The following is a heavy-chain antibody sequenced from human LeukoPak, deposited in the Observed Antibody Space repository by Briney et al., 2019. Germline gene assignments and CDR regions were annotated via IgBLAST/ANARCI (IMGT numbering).Heavy chain of an antibody. V-gene: IGHV1-2*02. CDR2: INPKSGDT. Sequence: ASVKVSRKASGYTFTDYFIHWVRQAPGQGLEWMGWINPKSGDTKYRQKFQGRVTVTRDTSITTAYMELSRLTSDDTAIYYCARVVYDSSGYYLGYWGQGTLVTVSS. J-gene: IGHJ4*02. D-gene: IGHD3-22*01. CDR3: ARVVYDSSGYYLGY. CDR1: GYTFTDYF.